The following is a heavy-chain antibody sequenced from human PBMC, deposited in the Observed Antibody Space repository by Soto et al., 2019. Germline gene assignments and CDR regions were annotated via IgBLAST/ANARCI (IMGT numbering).Heavy chain of an antibody. V-gene: IGHV1-18*01. CDR1: GYTFPNYG. CDR3: ARLKQLVFMDV. D-gene: IGHD6-13*01. CDR2: ISADNGNT. J-gene: IGHJ6*02. Sequence: QVQLVQSGAEVRKPGASVKVSCKASGYTFPNYGIIGVRQAPGQGLEWMAGISADNGNTKYAQKFQDRVTMTTDTSTTTAYMELRSLRFDDTAVYYSARLKQLVFMDVWCQGTTVTVSS.